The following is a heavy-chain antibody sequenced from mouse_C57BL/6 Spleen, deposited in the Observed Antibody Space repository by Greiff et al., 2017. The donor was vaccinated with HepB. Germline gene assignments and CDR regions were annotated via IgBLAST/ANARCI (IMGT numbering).Heavy chain of an antibody. CDR1: GFTFTDYY. V-gene: IGHV7-3*01. Sequence: EVKLMESGGGLVQPGGSLSLSCAASGFTFTDYYMSWVRQPPGKALEWLGFIRNKANGYTTEYSASVKGRFTISRDNSQSILYLQMNALRAEDSATYYCARYDYSNSFAYWGQGTLVTVSA. CDR2: IRNKANGYTT. D-gene: IGHD2-5*01. J-gene: IGHJ3*01. CDR3: ARYDYSNSFAY.